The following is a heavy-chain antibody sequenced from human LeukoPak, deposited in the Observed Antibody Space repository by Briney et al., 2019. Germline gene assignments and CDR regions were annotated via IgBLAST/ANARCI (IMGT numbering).Heavy chain of an antibody. CDR2: INHSGST. CDR1: GGSFSGYY. V-gene: IGHV4-34*01. CDR3: ARGRFDP. J-gene: IGHJ5*02. Sequence: SETLSLACAVYGGSFSGYYWSWIRQPPGKGLEWIGEINHSGSTNYNPSLKSRVTISVDTSKNQFSLKLSSVTAADTAVYYCARGRFDPWGQGTLVTVSS.